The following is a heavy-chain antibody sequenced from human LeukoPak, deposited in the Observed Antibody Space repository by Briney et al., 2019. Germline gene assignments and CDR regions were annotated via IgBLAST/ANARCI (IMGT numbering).Heavy chain of an antibody. CDR3: ARDHMGSSWYFDY. V-gene: IGHV3-48*04. J-gene: IGHJ4*02. CDR1: GLTFSTYS. CDR2: ISHSSGSI. Sequence: PGGSLRLSCAASGLTFSTYSMNWVRQAPGKGLEWVSYISHSSGSIYYADSVKGRFTISRDNAKNSLYLQMNSLRAEDTAVYYCARDHMGSSWYFDYWGQGTLVTVSS. D-gene: IGHD6-13*01.